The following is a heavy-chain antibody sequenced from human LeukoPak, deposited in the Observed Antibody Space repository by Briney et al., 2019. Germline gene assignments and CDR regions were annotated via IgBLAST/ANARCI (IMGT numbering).Heavy chain of an antibody. D-gene: IGHD5-18*01. Sequence: VASVKVSCKASGYTFTGYYMHWVRQAPGQGLEWMGWINPNSGGTNYAQKFQGRVTMTRDTSISTAYMELSRLRSDDTAVYYCARASKVDTAMVQETNWFDPWGQGTLVTVSS. CDR2: INPNSGGT. J-gene: IGHJ5*02. CDR1: GYTFTGYY. V-gene: IGHV1-2*02. CDR3: ARASKVDTAMVQETNWFDP.